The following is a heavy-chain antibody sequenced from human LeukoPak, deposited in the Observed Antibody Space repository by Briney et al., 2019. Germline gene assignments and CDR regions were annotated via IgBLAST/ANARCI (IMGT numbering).Heavy chain of an antibody. Sequence: PSETLSLTCAVYGGSFSGYYWSWIRQPPGKGLEWIGEINHSGSTNYNPSLKSRVTISVDTSKNQFSLKLSSVTAADTAVYYCVRLGGGAAAFFDYWGQGTLVTVSS. CDR2: INHSGST. D-gene: IGHD6-13*01. CDR1: GGSFSGYY. CDR3: VRLGGGAAAFFDY. J-gene: IGHJ4*02. V-gene: IGHV4-34*01.